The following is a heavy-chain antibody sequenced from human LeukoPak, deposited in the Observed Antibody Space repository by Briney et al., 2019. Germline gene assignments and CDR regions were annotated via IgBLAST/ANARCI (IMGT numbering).Heavy chain of an antibody. CDR1: GGTFSSYA. D-gene: IGHD3-3*01. V-gene: IGHV1-69*06. Sequence: GASVKVSCKASGGTFSSYAISWVRQAPGQGLEWMGGIIPIFGTANYAQKFQGRVTITADKSTSTAYMGLSSLRSEDTAVYYCARVILGGGQLPYAFDIWGQGTMVTVSS. CDR3: ARVILGGGQLPYAFDI. CDR2: IIPIFGTA. J-gene: IGHJ3*02.